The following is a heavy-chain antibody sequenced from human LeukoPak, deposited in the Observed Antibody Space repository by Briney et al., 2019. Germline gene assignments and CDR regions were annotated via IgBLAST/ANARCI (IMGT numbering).Heavy chain of an antibody. Sequence: GASVKVSCKASGYTFTSYDINWVRQATGQGLEWMGWVNPNSGNTGYAQKFQGRVTMTRNTSISTAYMELSSLRSEDTAVYYCARADMITFGEGVDYWGQGTLVTVSS. CDR3: ARADMITFGEGVDY. D-gene: IGHD3-16*01. V-gene: IGHV1-8*01. CDR2: VNPNSGNT. CDR1: GYTFTSYD. J-gene: IGHJ4*02.